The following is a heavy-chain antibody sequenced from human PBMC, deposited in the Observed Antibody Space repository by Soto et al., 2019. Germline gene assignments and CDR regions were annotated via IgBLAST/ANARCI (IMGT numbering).Heavy chain of an antibody. J-gene: IGHJ4*02. CDR1: GVSINSRGYY. CDR2: MFYSGTT. V-gene: IGHV4-39*01. D-gene: IGHD5-12*01. Sequence: SSETLSLTCTVSGVSINSRGYYWGWIRQPPGKGLEWIESMFYSGTTYYNPSLKSRITIAVDSSKNQFSLSLSSVTAADTAFYYCARKEDGYNRLFDYWGQGILVTV. CDR3: ARKEDGYNRLFDY.